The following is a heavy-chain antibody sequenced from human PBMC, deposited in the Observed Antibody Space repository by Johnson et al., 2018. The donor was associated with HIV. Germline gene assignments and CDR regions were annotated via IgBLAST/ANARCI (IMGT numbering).Heavy chain of an antibody. Sequence: VQLVESGGGVVQPGRSLRLSCAASGLTFSSYAMHWVRQAPGKGLEYVSAISSNGIGTYYANSVDGRFTISRDNSKNTLYLQMNSLRAEDTAVYYCAKDWAYSSSWYDEGLAFDIWGQGTMVTVSS. D-gene: IGHD6-13*01. CDR3: AKDWAYSSSWYDEGLAFDI. CDR2: ISSNGIGT. J-gene: IGHJ3*02. V-gene: IGHV3-64*01. CDR1: GLTFSSYA.